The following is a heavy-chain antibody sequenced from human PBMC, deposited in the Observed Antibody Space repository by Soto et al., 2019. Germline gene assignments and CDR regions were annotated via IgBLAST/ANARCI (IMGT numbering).Heavy chain of an antibody. CDR3: ARVPLDSSGYYYAFDY. V-gene: IGHV1-69*04. CDR2: IIPILGIA. D-gene: IGHD3-22*01. Sequence: GLEWMGRIIPILGIANYAQKFQGRVTITADKSTSTAYMELSSLRSEDTAVYYCARVPLDSSGYYYAFDYWGQGPLVTVSS. J-gene: IGHJ4*02.